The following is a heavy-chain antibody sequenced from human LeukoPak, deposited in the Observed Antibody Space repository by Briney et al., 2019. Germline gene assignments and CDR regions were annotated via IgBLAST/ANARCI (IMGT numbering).Heavy chain of an antibody. Sequence: GGSLRLSCAASGFTFSNYAMSWVRQAPGKGLEWVSDISGSGNWTYYADSVKGRFTISRDNSKNTQHLQMNSLRAEDTAVYYCARVRMGSGWYGAFDYWGQGTLVTVSS. CDR1: GFTFSNYA. J-gene: IGHJ4*02. CDR2: ISGSGNWT. CDR3: ARVRMGSGWYGAFDY. D-gene: IGHD6-19*01. V-gene: IGHV3-23*01.